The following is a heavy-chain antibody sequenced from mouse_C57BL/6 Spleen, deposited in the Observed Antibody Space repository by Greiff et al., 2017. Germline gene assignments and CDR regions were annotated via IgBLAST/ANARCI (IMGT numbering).Heavy chain of an antibody. Sequence: LVESGAELVKPGASVKLSCKASGYTFTSYWLHWVKQRPGQGLEWIGMIHPNSGSTNYNEKFKSKATLTVDKSSSTAYMQLSSLTSEDSAVYDCARELHYGSSPYFDYWGQGTTLTVSS. CDR1: GYTFTSYW. V-gene: IGHV1-64*01. J-gene: IGHJ2*01. CDR2: IHPNSGST. CDR3: ARELHYGSSPYFDY. D-gene: IGHD1-1*01.